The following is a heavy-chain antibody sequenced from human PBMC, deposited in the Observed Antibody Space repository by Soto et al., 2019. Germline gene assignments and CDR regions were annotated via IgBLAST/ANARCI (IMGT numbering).Heavy chain of an antibody. J-gene: IGHJ4*02. Sequence: QVQLQESGPGLVKPSQTLSLTCTVSGGSISDGAYYWSWIRQPPGKGLEWIGHIYDSANTYNNPSLMSRLTISVDTSKNHFSLNLKSVTAADTAVYYCASGLSGDKVDQWGQGTLVTVSS. CDR3: ASGLSGDKVDQ. V-gene: IGHV4-30-4*01. CDR1: GGSISDGAYY. CDR2: IYDSANT. D-gene: IGHD2-21*01.